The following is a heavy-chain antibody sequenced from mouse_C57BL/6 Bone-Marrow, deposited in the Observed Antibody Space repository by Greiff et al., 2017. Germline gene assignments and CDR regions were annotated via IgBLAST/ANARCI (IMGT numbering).Heavy chain of an antibody. V-gene: IGHV1-81*01. CDR3: ARSPYYYGSIYYAMDY. Sequence: VHLVESGAELARPGASVKLSCKASGYTFTSYGISWVKQRTGQGLEWIGEIYPRSGNTYYNEKFKGKATLTADKSSSTAYMELRSLTSEDSAVYFCARSPYYYGSIYYAMDYWGQGTSVTVSS. J-gene: IGHJ4*01. CDR1: GYTFTSYG. CDR2: IYPRSGNT. D-gene: IGHD1-1*01.